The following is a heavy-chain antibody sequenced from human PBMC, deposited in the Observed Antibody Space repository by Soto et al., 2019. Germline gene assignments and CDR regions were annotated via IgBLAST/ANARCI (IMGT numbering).Heavy chain of an antibody. CDR2: IKQDGSEK. CDR3: ARDLDHSISTIHYDAFDV. V-gene: IGHV3-7*04. Sequence: GGSLRLSCAGSGFTFSSYWMTWVRQAPGKGLEWVANIKQDGSEKSYVDSVKGRFTISRDNAEKLLYLQMNSLRAEDTAVYYCARDLDHSISTIHYDAFDVWGQGTMVTVSS. CDR1: GFTFSSYW. J-gene: IGHJ3*01. D-gene: IGHD3-9*01.